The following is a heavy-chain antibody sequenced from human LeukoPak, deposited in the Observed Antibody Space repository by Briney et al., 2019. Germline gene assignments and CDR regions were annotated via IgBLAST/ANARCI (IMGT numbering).Heavy chain of an antibody. Sequence: SETLFLTCTVSGGSISSYYWSWIRQPPGKGLEWIGYIYYSGSTNYNPSLKSRVTISVDTSKNQFSLKLSSVTAADTAVYYCAREVSVGMDVWGKGTTVTVSS. D-gene: IGHD4-11*01. CDR2: IYYSGST. V-gene: IGHV4-59*01. CDR1: GGSISSYY. CDR3: AREVSVGMDV. J-gene: IGHJ6*04.